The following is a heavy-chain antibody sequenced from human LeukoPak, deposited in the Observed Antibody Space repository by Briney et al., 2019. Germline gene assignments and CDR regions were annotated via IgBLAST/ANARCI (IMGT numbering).Heavy chain of an antibody. J-gene: IGHJ6*04. V-gene: IGHV4-31*03. D-gene: IGHD3-10*01. CDR2: IYYSGST. Sequence: SQTLSLTCTVSGGSISGGGYYWSWIRQHPGKGLEWIGHIYYSGSTYYNPSLKSRVNISVDTSKNQFSLKLSSVTAADTAVYYCARDSDYYGSGSSSNYYYYGMDVWGKGTTVTVSS. CDR1: GGSISGGGYY. CDR3: ARDSDYYGSGSSSNYYYYGMDV.